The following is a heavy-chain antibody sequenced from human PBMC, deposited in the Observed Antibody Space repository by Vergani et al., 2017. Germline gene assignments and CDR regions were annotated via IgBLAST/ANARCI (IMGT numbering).Heavy chain of an antibody. D-gene: IGHD3-10*01. CDR2: ISYDGSNK. V-gene: IGHV3-30*18. CDR1: GFTFSSYG. Sequence: VQLLESGGGLAQPGGSLRLSCAASGFTFSSYGMHWVRQAPGKGLEWVAVISYDGSNKYYADSVKGRFTISRDNSKNTLYLQMNSLRAEDTAVYYCAKETLRMVRGLFDYWGQGTLVTVSS. J-gene: IGHJ4*02. CDR3: AKETLRMVRGLFDY.